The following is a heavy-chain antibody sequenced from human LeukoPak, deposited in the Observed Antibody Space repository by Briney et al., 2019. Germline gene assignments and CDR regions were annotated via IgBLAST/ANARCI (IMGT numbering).Heavy chain of an antibody. Sequence: GGSLRLSCAASGFTFSSYAMHWVRQAPGKGLEWVAVISYDGSNKYYADSVKGRFTISRDNSKNTLYLQMNSLRAEDTAVYYCARVLDHGSYWGQGTLVTVSS. V-gene: IGHV3-30*14. CDR2: ISYDGSNK. D-gene: IGHD3/OR15-3a*01. J-gene: IGHJ4*02. CDR1: GFTFSSYA. CDR3: ARVLDHGSY.